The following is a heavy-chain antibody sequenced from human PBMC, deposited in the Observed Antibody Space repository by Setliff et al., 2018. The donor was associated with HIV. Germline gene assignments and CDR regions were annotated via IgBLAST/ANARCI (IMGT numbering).Heavy chain of an antibody. D-gene: IGHD3-22*01. CDR3: ASTTYYYDSSGYNSWPLFDY. J-gene: IGHJ4*02. CDR1: DGSISSGNW. CDR2: IYHSGIT. Sequence: SETLSLTCAVSDGSISSGNWWSWVRQPPGKRLEWIGEIYHSGITNYNPSLKSRVTISVDKSKNQFSLKLSSVTAADTAVYYCASTTYYYDSSGYNSWPLFDYWGQGTLVTVSS. V-gene: IGHV4-4*02.